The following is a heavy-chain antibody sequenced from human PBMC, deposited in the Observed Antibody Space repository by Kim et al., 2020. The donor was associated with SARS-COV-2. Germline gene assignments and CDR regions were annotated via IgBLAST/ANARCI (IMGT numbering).Heavy chain of an antibody. J-gene: IGHJ4*02. V-gene: IGHV1-8*01. Sequence: YAQKFQGRVTMTRNTSISTAYMELSSLRSEDTAVYYCARGRVGGDWFIKYWGQGTLVTVSS. CDR3: ARGRVGGDWFIKY. D-gene: IGHD2-21*02.